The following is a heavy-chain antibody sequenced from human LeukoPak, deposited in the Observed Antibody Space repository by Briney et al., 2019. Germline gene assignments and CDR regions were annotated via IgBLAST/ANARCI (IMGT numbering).Heavy chain of an antibody. D-gene: IGHD6-13*01. CDR2: ISYDGSNK. Sequence: PGRSLRLSCAASGFTFSSYAMHWVRQAPGKGLEWMAVISYDGSNKYYADSVKGRFTISRDNSKNTLYLQMNSLRAEDTAVYYCARDSPAGLNYYYYYGMDVWGQGTTVTVSS. V-gene: IGHV3-30-3*01. CDR3: ARDSPAGLNYYYYYGMDV. J-gene: IGHJ6*02. CDR1: GFTFSSYA.